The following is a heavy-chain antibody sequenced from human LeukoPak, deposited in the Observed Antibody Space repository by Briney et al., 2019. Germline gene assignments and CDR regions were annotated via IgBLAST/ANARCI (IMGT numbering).Heavy chain of an antibody. CDR1: EFSVGSNY. CDR3: ARDYPGWYYFDY. D-gene: IGHD6-19*01. J-gene: IGHJ4*02. Sequence: GGSLRLSCAASEFSVGSNYMTWVRQAPGKGLEWVSLIYSGGSTYYADSVKGRFTISRDNAKNSLYLQMNSLRAEDTAVYYCARDYPGWYYFDYWGQGTLVTVSS. CDR2: IYSGGST. V-gene: IGHV3-66*01.